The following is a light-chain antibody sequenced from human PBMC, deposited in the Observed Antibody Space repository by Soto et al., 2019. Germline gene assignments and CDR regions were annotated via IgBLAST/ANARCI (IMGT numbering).Light chain of an antibody. CDR1: QSVLYSSNNKNY. J-gene: IGKJ2*01. Sequence: DIVMTQSPDSLAVSLGERATINYKSSQSVLYSSNNKNYLAWYQQKPGQPPKLLIYWASTRESGVPDRFSGSGSGTDFTLTISSLQAEDVAVYYCQQYYSTPLRTFGQGTKLEIK. CDR3: QQYYSTPLRT. V-gene: IGKV4-1*01. CDR2: WAS.